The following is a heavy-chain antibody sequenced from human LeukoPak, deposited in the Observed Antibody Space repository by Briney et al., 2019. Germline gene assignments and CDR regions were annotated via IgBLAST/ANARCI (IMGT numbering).Heavy chain of an antibody. J-gene: IGHJ4*02. D-gene: IGHD3-22*01. Sequence: SETLSLTCTVSGGSISSSSYYWGWIRQPPGKGLEWIGSIYYSGSTYYNPSLKSRVTISVDTSKNQFSLKLSSVTAADTAVYYCARHNYYDRSGVYWGQGTLVTVSS. CDR2: IYYSGST. CDR1: GGSISSSSYY. V-gene: IGHV4-39*01. CDR3: ARHNYYDRSGVY.